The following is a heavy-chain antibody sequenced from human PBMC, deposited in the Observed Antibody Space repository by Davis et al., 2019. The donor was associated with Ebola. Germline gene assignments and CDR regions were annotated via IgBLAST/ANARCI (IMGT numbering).Heavy chain of an antibody. CDR3: ARYPGMAAAGTGYHYGMDV. J-gene: IGHJ6*02. Sequence: SETLSLTCTVSGGSISSSSYYWGWIRQPPGKGLEWIGTIYYSGSTYYNPSLKSRVTISVDTSKNQVSLKLSSVTAADTAVYYCARYPGMAAAGTGYHYGMDVWGQGTTVTVSS. CDR2: IYYSGST. D-gene: IGHD6-13*01. V-gene: IGHV4-39*01. CDR1: GGSISSSSYY.